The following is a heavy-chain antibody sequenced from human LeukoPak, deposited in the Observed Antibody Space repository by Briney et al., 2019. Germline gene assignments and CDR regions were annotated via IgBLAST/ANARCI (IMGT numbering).Heavy chain of an antibody. J-gene: IGHJ4*02. D-gene: IGHD3-22*01. CDR3: AKDRYHDSSGYYYQTPDY. CDR1: GFTFSSYA. Sequence: GGSLRLSCAASGFTFSSYAMSWVRQAPGKGLEWVSAISGSGGSTYYADSVKGRFTISRDNSKNTLYLQMNSLRAEDTAVYYCAKDRYHDSSGYYYQTPDYWGQGTLVTVSS. V-gene: IGHV3-23*01. CDR2: ISGSGGST.